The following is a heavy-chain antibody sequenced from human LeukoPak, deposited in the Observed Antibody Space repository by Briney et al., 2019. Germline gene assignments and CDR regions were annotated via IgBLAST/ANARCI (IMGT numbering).Heavy chain of an antibody. D-gene: IGHD3-22*01. CDR2: IYYSGST. Sequence: SETLSLTCTVSGGSISSGDYHWSWIRQPPGKGLEWIGYIYYSGSTYYNPSLKSRVTISVDTSKNQFSLKLSSVTAADTAVYYCARDPLFYDSSGYYPDWGQGTLVTVSS. J-gene: IGHJ4*02. V-gene: IGHV4-30-4*01. CDR1: GGSISSGDYH. CDR3: ARDPLFYDSSGYYPD.